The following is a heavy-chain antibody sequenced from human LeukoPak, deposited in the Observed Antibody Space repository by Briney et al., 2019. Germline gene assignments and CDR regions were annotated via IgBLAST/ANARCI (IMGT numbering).Heavy chain of an antibody. Sequence: GGSLRLSCAASGFTFSSYAMSWVRQAPGKGLEWVSAISGSGGSTYYADSVKGRFTISRDNSKNTLYLQMNSLRAEDTAVYYCARQRRYCSGDNCYQRTFDYWGQGTLVTVSS. CDR2: ISGSGGST. J-gene: IGHJ4*02. CDR3: ARQRRYCSGDNCYQRTFDY. D-gene: IGHD2-15*01. CDR1: GFTFSSYA. V-gene: IGHV3-23*01.